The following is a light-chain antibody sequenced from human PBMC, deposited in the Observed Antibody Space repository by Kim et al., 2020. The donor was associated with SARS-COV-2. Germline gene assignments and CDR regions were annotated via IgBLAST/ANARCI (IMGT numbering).Light chain of an antibody. CDR3: QKYNSAPRT. V-gene: IGKV1-27*01. CDR2: DAS. Sequence: DIQMTQSPSSLSASVGDRVTITCRASQGISNYLAWYQQKPGKVPKLQIYDASTLQSGVPYRFSGSGSGTDFTLTISSLQPEDVATYYCQKYNSAPRTFGQGTKVDIK. J-gene: IGKJ1*01. CDR1: QGISNY.